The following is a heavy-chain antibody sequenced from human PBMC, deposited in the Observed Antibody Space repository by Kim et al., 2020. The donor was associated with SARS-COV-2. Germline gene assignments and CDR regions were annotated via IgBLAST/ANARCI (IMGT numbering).Heavy chain of an antibody. V-gene: IGHV4-59*08. J-gene: IGHJ5*02. CDR1: GGSISSYY. Sequence: SETLSLTCTVSGGSISSYYWSWIRQPPGKGLEWIGYIYYSGSTNYNPSLKSRVTISVDTSKNQFSLKLSSVTAADTAVYYCARHASGDYYDSSGYDWDWFDPWGQGTLVTVSS. CDR2: IYYSGST. CDR3: ARHASGDYYDSSGYDWDWFDP. D-gene: IGHD3-22*01.